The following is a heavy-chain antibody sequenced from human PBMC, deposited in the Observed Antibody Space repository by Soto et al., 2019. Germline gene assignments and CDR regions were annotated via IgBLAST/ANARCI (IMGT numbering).Heavy chain of an antibody. CDR3: ARALLWVKGSWYTPFAH. Sequence: HRGKGLEWIGDIYYSGSTNYNPSLKSRVTISVDTSKNQFSLKLRSVTAAGTAVYYCARALLWVKGSWYTPFAHRGQGTLVPVSS. D-gene: IGHD2-2*02. V-gene: IGHV4-59*13. CDR2: IYYSGST. J-gene: IGHJ4*02.